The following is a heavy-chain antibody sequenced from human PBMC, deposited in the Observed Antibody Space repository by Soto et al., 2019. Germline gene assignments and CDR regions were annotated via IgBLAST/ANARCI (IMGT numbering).Heavy chain of an antibody. D-gene: IGHD4-17*01. CDR2: FDPEDGET. Sequence: ASVKVSCKVSGYTLTELSMHWVRQAPGKGLEWMGGFDPEDGETIYAQKFQGRVTMTEDTSTDTAYMELSSLRSEDTAVYYCATMLSFRDYGDYDYWGQGTLVTVSS. V-gene: IGHV1-24*01. CDR1: GYTLTELS. CDR3: ATMLSFRDYGDYDY. J-gene: IGHJ4*02.